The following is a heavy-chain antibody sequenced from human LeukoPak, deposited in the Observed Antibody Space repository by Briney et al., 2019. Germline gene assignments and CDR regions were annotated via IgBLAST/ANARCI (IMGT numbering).Heavy chain of an antibody. Sequence: PSETLSLTCTVSGGSISSSSYYWGWIRQPPGKGLEWIGSIYYSGNTYYNPSLKSRVTRSVDTSKNQFSLKLSSVTAADTAVYYCARHGYGGPIDYWGQGTLVTVSS. CDR1: GGSISSSSYY. D-gene: IGHD1-26*01. J-gene: IGHJ4*02. V-gene: IGHV4-39*07. CDR3: ARHGYGGPIDY. CDR2: IYYSGNT.